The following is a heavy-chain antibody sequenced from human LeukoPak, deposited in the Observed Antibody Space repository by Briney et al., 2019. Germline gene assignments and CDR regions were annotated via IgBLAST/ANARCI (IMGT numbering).Heavy chain of an antibody. CDR3: ARDRGSITMIASPGYYFDY. J-gene: IGHJ4*02. Sequence: GASVKVSCKASGYTFTGYYMHWVRQAPGQGLEWMGRIIPILGIANYAQKFQGRVTITADKSTSTAYMELSSLRSEDTAVYYCARDRGSITMIASPGYYFDYWGQGTLVTVSS. CDR2: IIPILGIA. D-gene: IGHD3-22*01. CDR1: GYTFTGYY. V-gene: IGHV1-69*04.